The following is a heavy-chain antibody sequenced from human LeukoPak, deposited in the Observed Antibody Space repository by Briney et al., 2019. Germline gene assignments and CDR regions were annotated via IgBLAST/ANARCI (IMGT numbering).Heavy chain of an antibody. CDR3: ATDFWSAPQVN. Sequence: GRSLRLSCAASGFTLSDYYMSWIRQAPGKGLEWVTFINYDGSNTWYADSVKGRFSISRDGSKNTLYLQMNTLRVEDTAIYYCATDFWSAPQVNWGQGTLVTVSS. CDR2: INYDGSNT. CDR1: GFTLSDYY. J-gene: IGHJ4*02. D-gene: IGHD3-3*01. V-gene: IGHV3-30*03.